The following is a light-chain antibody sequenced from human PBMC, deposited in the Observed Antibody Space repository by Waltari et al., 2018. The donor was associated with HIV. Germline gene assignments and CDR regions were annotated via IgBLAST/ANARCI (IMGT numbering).Light chain of an antibody. CDR3: QQSFNNPRT. J-gene: IGKJ1*01. Sequence: IQMTQSPSSLSASVGDRVTVTCRASQSIKNYLNWYQQKPGKAPKLLIYSASTLQGGAPPRFSGSGSETDFSLTIDSLQPEDSATYYCQQSFNNPRTFGQGTRVEIK. V-gene: IGKV1-39*01. CDR2: SAS. CDR1: QSIKNY.